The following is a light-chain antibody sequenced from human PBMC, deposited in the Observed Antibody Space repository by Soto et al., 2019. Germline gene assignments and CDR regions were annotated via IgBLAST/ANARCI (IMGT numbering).Light chain of an antibody. CDR2: DTA. CDR3: LLPYNGPYV. CDR1: TGAVTNGHY. J-gene: IGLJ1*01. V-gene: IGLV7-46*01. Sequence: QAVLTQAPSLTVSPGVTVTLTCGSSTGAVTNGHYPYWFQQKPGQAPRTLIYDTANRHSWTPARFSGSLLGGKAALTLSGAQPEDEAEYYCLLPYNGPYVFGTGTKVTVL.